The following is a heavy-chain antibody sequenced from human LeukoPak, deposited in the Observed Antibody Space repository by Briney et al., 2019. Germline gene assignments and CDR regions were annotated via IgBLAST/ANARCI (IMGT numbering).Heavy chain of an antibody. J-gene: IGHJ4*02. CDR2: ISSSDSTI. Sequence: GGSLRLSCAASGFTFSSYSMNWVRQAPGKGLEWVSHISSSDSTIYYADSVKGRFLISRDNAKNSLYLQMNSLRAEDTAVYYCAGDLGAAGTPRVFDSWGQGTLVTVSS. CDR1: GFTFSSYS. CDR3: AGDLGAAGTPRVFDS. D-gene: IGHD6-13*01. V-gene: IGHV3-48*04.